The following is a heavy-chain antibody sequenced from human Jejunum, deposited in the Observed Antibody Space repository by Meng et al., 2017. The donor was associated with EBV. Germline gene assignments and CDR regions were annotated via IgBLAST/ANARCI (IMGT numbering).Heavy chain of an antibody. J-gene: IGHJ4*02. V-gene: IGHV3-23*01. Sequence: LPSGLCFVRPGGSATLASACSGIVFNNYSIHWVRRAPGKGLGWVSTIRGSGCTTYYADSVKGRFTSSSDSSQSTLFLQMNSLRPDDTAVYFCAKATTIIRGALDYWGQGDLVTVSS. D-gene: IGHD3-10*01. CDR2: IRGSGCTT. CDR3: AKATTIIRGALDY. CDR1: GIVFNNYS.